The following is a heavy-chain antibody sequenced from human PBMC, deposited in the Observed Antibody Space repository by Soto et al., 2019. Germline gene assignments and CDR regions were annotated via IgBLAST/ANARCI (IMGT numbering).Heavy chain of an antibody. D-gene: IGHD3-3*01. CDR3: ARVTVLRFLEWPGDYYYGMDV. CDR2: IYYSGST. Sequence: PSETLSLTCTVSGGSISSYYWSWIRQPPGKGLEWIGYIYYSGSTNYNPSLKSRVTMSVDTSKNQFSLKLSSVTAADTAVYYCARVTVLRFLEWPGDYYYGMDVWGQGTTVTVSS. CDR1: GGSISSYY. V-gene: IGHV4-59*12. J-gene: IGHJ6*02.